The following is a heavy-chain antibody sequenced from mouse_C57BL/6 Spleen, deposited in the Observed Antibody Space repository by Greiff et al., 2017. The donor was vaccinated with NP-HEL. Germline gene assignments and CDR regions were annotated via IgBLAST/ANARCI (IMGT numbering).Heavy chain of an antibody. CDR1: GYTFTSYW. CDR2: INPSNGGT. D-gene: IGHD1-1*01. CDR3: AIYYGSNDFDY. Sequence: VQLQESGTELVKPGASVKLSCKASGYTFTSYWMHWVKQRPGQGLEWIGNINPSNGGTNYNEKFKSQATLTVAKSSSTAYMQLSSLTSEDSAVYYCAIYYGSNDFDYWGQGTTLTVAS. J-gene: IGHJ2*01. V-gene: IGHV1-53*01.